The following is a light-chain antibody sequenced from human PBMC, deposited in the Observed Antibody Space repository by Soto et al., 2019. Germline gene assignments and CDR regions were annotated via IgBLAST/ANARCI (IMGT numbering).Light chain of an antibody. CDR1: QSVSSN. CDR3: QQYNDWPLT. J-gene: IGKJ1*01. CDR2: GAF. V-gene: IGKV3-15*01. Sequence: LTQSPGTLSLSPGERVTLSCRASQSVSSNLAWYQQKNGQSPSLLIYGAFTRDPGIPARFSGTGSGTEFTLPISRLQSEDFELYYCQQYNDWPLTFGQGTKVDIK.